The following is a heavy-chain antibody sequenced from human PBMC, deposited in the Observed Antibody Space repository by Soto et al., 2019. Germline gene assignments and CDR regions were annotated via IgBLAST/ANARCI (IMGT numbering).Heavy chain of an antibody. CDR1: GYTFTVYY. V-gene: IGHV1-2*02. CDR2: INPNSGGT. J-gene: IGHJ5*02. CDR3: ASEFLYSGYDPQNTNRFDP. Sequence: AAVKVSCKASGYTFTVYYMHWVRQAPGQGLEWMGWINPNSGGTNYAQKFQGRVTMTRDTSISTAYLELSRLRSDDTAVYYCASEFLYSGYDPQNTNRFDPWGQGTLVTVSS. D-gene: IGHD5-12*01.